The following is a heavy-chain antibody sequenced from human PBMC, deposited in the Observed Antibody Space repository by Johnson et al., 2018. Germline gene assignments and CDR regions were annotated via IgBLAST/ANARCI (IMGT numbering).Heavy chain of an antibody. CDR1: GFTFSSYA. J-gene: IGHJ1*01. Sequence: QVQLVESGGGVVQPGRSXRLSCAASGFTFSSYAMHWVRQAPGKGLEWVEVISYDGSHKNYADSVKGRFTISRDYSKNTVSLQMNSLRAEDTALYYCARDYDGGNAYLFSYFHPWGQGTLVTVSS. V-gene: IGHV3-30-3*01. D-gene: IGHD4-23*01. CDR2: ISYDGSHK. CDR3: ARDYDGGNAYLFSYFHP.